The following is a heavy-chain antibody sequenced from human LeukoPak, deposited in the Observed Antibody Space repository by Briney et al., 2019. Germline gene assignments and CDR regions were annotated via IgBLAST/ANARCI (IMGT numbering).Heavy chain of an antibody. J-gene: IGHJ4*02. CDR1: GFTFSSYG. CDR3: ARDLWRKGYSYGLDY. Sequence: GRSLRLSCAASGFTFSSYGMHWVRQAPGKGLEWVAVIWYDGSNKYYADSVKGRFTISRDNSKSTLYLQMNSLRAEDTAVYYCARDLWRKGYSYGLDYWGQGTLVTVSS. D-gene: IGHD5-18*01. CDR2: IWYDGSNK. V-gene: IGHV3-33*01.